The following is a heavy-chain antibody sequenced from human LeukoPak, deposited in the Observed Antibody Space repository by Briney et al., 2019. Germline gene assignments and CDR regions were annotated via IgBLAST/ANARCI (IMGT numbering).Heavy chain of an antibody. CDR1: GGSITRYY. D-gene: IGHD4-17*01. J-gene: IGHJ5*02. CDR3: ARHDYGDSPFDP. V-gene: IGHV4-59*01. CDR2: IYYSGST. Sequence: PSETLSLTCTVSGGSITRYYWSWIRQPPGKGLEWIGYIYYSGSTDYNPSLKSRVTISVDKSKNQFSLKLSSVTAADTAVYYCARHDYGDSPFDPWGQGTLVTVSS.